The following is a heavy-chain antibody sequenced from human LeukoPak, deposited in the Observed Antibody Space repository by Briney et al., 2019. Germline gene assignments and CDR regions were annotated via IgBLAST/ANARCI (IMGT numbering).Heavy chain of an antibody. CDR2: IIPIFGTA. CDR3: ASNSASKVRGVSHWYFDL. V-gene: IGHV1-69*13. D-gene: IGHD3-10*01. Sequence: SVKVSCKASGYTFTSYYMHWVRQAPGQGLEWMGGIIPIFGTANYAQKFQGRVTITADESTSTAYMELSSLRSEDTAVYYCASNSASKVRGVSHWYFDLWGRGTLVTVSS. CDR1: GYTFTSYY. J-gene: IGHJ2*01.